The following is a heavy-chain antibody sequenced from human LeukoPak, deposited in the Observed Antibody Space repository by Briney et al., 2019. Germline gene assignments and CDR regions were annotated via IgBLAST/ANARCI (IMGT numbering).Heavy chain of an antibody. D-gene: IGHD2-2*01. Sequence: SETLSLTCTVSGGSISSSSYFWGWIRQPPGKRLEWIGSIYYSGRTYYNPSLKSRVTISVDTSKNQFSLKLSSVTAADTAVYYCARRVGGGYCSSTSCYLDYWGQGTLVTVSS. CDR2: IYYSGRT. CDR3: ARRVGGGYCSSTSCYLDY. V-gene: IGHV4-39*01. CDR1: GGSISSSSYF. J-gene: IGHJ4*02.